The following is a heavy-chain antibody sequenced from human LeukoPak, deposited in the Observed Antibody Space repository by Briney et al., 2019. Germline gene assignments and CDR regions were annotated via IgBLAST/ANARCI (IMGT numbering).Heavy chain of an antibody. Sequence: RTSETLSLTCTVSGVSISRSSDYWGWIRQPPGKGLEWIGSIHYSGSTSYNPSLKSRLTISVDTSKDQFSLNLSSVTAADTAVYYCAKPVYTNTTFDIWGRGTMVTVSS. V-gene: IGHV4-39*01. CDR1: GVSISRSSDY. D-gene: IGHD5/OR15-5a*01. CDR2: IHYSGST. J-gene: IGHJ3*02. CDR3: AKPVYTNTTFDI.